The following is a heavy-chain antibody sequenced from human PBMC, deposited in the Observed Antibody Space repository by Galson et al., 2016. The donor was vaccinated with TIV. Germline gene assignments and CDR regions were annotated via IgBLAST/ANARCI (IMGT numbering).Heavy chain of an antibody. J-gene: IGHJ3*02. V-gene: IGHV4-31*03. CDR3: ARRSSGFDAFDI. Sequence: ETLSLTCTVSGGSIKSGGYFWSWIRQHPGKALEWIGYIHSSGSTFYNPSLRSRVTISLDTSRDNFSLRLNSVTAADTAVYYCARRSSGFDAFDIWGPGTLVTVSP. D-gene: IGHD3-22*01. CDR2: IHSSGST. CDR1: GGSIKSGGYF.